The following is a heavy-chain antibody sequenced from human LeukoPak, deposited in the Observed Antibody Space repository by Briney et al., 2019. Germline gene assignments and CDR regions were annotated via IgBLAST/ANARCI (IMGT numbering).Heavy chain of an antibody. Sequence: GASVNASCKASGYTFTNYYMHWVRQAPGQGLELMGIISPSGGSTSYAQKFQGRITMTRDTSTGTVYMDLSSLRLEDTAVYYCARELTTGMYFFDYWGQGTLVTVSS. D-gene: IGHD1-1*01. CDR1: GYTFTNYY. CDR3: ARELTTGMYFFDY. J-gene: IGHJ4*02. CDR2: ISPSGGST. V-gene: IGHV1-46*01.